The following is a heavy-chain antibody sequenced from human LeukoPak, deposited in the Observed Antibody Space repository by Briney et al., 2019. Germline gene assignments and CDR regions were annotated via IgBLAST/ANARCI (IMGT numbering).Heavy chain of an antibody. J-gene: IGHJ4*02. Sequence: GGSLRLSCAASGFTFSAFGMNWVRQAPGKGLEWFSAITGSGGDTFHADSVKGRFAISRDNSKNTLYLQMNSLRAEDTAVYYCAKGSRDSRPYYFDYWGQGTLVTVSS. CDR3: AKGSRDSRPYYFDY. CDR1: GFTFSAFG. CDR2: ITGSGGDT. D-gene: IGHD5-18*01. V-gene: IGHV3-23*01.